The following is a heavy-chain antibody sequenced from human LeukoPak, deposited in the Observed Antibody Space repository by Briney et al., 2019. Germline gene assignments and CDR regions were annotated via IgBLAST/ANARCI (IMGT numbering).Heavy chain of an antibody. D-gene: IGHD4-17*01. CDR1: GFTFSDYS. J-gene: IGHJ3*01. Sequence: PGGSLRLSCSASGFTFSDYSMNWIRQAPGKGLEYVSGISHNGDSTRYADSVKGRFTISRDNPKNTLYLQMSSLRPEDTAVYYCVTNYGDYGGGAFDVWGQGTMVTVSS. V-gene: IGHV3-64D*06. CDR3: VTNYGDYGGGAFDV. CDR2: ISHNGDST.